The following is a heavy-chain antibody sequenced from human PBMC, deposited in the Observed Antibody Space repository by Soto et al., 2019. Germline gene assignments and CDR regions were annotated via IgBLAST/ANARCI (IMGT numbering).Heavy chain of an antibody. D-gene: IGHD3-9*01. CDR3: AKGDILTGSRQGWDY. CDR2: IDGSGAGT. Sequence: EVQLLESGGGLVQPGGSLRLSCVASGFTFSSYAMSWVRQAPGRGLECVSSIDGSGAGTYYSDSVRGRFTISRDNSKNTLDLQMDSLRAEDTAEYYCAKGDILTGSRQGWDYWGQGTLVTVSS. J-gene: IGHJ4*02. CDR1: GFTFSSYA. V-gene: IGHV3-23*01.